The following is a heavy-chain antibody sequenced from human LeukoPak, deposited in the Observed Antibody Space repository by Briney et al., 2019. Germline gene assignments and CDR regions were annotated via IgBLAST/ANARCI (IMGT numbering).Heavy chain of an antibody. J-gene: IGHJ4*02. D-gene: IGHD3-22*01. CDR1: GFTFGDYA. CDR3: TRGDSSGYYNPTDY. CDR2: IRTKAYGGTI. Sequence: PGGSLRLSCTASGFTFGDYAMSWVRQAPGKGLEWVGFIRTKAYGGTIQYAASVKGRFTISRDDSKSIAYLQMNSLKTEDTAVYYCTRGDSSGYYNPTDYWGQGTLVTVSS. V-gene: IGHV3-49*04.